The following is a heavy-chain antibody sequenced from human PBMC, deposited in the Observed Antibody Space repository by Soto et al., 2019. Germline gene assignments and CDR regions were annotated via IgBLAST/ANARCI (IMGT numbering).Heavy chain of an antibody. J-gene: IGHJ5*02. CDR1: GYTFTSYG. D-gene: IGHD6-13*01. V-gene: IGHV1-18*01. Sequence: GASVKVSCKASGYTFTSYGISWVRQAPGQGLEWMGWISAYNGNTNYAQKLQGRVTMTTDTSTSTAYVELRSLRSDDTAVYYCARGGSKYSSSWYWFDPWGQGTLVTVSS. CDR3: ARGGSKYSSSWYWFDP. CDR2: ISAYNGNT.